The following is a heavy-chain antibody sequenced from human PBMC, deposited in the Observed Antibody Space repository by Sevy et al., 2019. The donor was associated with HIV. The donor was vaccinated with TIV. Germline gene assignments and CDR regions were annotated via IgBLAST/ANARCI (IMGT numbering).Heavy chain of an antibody. J-gene: IGHJ4*02. CDR2: IYNNGNT. V-gene: IGHV4-59*13. CDR3: AKVTCYYDSRGYPNYYFDY. Sequence: SETLSLTCTVSGGSITSYYWSWIRQPPGNGLEWIGHIYNNGNTNYNPSLRSRVTISVDRSKNQFSLKLSSVTAADTAVYYCAKVTCYYDSRGYPNYYFDYWGQGTLVTVSS. CDR1: GGSITSYY. D-gene: IGHD3-22*01.